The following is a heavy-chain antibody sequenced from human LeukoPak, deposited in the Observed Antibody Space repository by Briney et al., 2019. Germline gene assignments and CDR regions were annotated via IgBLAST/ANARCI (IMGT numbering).Heavy chain of an antibody. V-gene: IGHV3-11*04. D-gene: IGHD3-3*01. CDR1: GGSISSYY. Sequence: LSLTCTVSGGSISSYYWSWIRQPPGKGLEWVSYISSSGSTIYYADSVKGRFTISRDNAKNSLYLQMNSLRAEDTAVYYCAKLTIFGVVTDYWGQGTLVTVSS. J-gene: IGHJ4*02. CDR2: ISSSGSTI. CDR3: AKLTIFGVVTDY.